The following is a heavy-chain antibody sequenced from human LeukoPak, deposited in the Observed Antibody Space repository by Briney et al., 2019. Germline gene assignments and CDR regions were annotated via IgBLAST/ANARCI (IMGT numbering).Heavy chain of an antibody. J-gene: IGHJ4*02. V-gene: IGHV1-69*13. CDR1: GGTFSSYA. CDR3: ARVSNLVAPRFDY. D-gene: IGHD2-15*01. CDR2: IIPIFGTA. Sequence: ASVKVSCKASGGTFSSYAISWVRQAPGQGLEWMGGIIPIFGTANYAQKFQGRVTITADESTSTAYMELSSLRSEDTAVYYCARVSNLVAPRFDYWGQGTLVTVSS.